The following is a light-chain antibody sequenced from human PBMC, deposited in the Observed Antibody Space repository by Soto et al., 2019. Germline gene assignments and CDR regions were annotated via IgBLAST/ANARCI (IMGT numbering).Light chain of an antibody. J-gene: IGKJ5*01. Sequence: EIVLTQSPATLSLSPGERATLSCRASQSVGTYLVWYQQKPGQAPRLLIYGASNRAAGIPARFSGSGSGTDFTLTISSLEPEDFAGYYCQQRSNWPITFGQGTRLEIK. V-gene: IGKV3-11*01. CDR2: GAS. CDR3: QQRSNWPIT. CDR1: QSVGTY.